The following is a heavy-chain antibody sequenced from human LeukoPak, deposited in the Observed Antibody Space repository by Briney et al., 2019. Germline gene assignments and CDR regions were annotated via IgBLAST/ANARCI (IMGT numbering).Heavy chain of an antibody. V-gene: IGHV3-21*01. CDR3: ARLVGATTGDAFDI. D-gene: IGHD1-26*01. CDR2: ISTSSSYI. Sequence: PGGSLRLSCAASGFTFSSYSMNWVRQAPGKGLEWASSISTSSSYIYYADSVKGRFTISRDNAKNSLYLQMNSLRAEDTAVYYCARLVGATTGDAFDIWGQGTMVTVSS. J-gene: IGHJ3*02. CDR1: GFTFSSYS.